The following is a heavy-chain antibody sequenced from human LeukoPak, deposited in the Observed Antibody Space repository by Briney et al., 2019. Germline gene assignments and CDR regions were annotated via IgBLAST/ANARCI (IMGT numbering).Heavy chain of an antibody. D-gene: IGHD6-25*01. CDR2: IYSGGST. V-gene: IGHV3-53*01. J-gene: IGHJ1*01. CDR3: GRDLIGTAASWDC. CDR1: GFTVSSNY. Sequence: GGSLRLSCAASGFTVSSNYMSWVRQAPWKGLEWVSVIYSGGSTYYADSVKGRFTISRDNSKNTLYLQMNSLRVEDTAVYYCGRDLIGTAASWDCWGQGALVTVSS.